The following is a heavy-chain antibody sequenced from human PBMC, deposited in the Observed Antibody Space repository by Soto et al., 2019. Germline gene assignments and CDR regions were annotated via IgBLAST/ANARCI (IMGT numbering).Heavy chain of an antibody. Sequence: SETLSLTCTVSGGSISSSSYYWGWLRQPPGKGLEWIGSIYNSGSTYYNPSLKSRVTISVDTSKNQFSLKLSAVTAADTAVYYCARATMIVVVTTPFDYWGQGTLVTVSS. V-gene: IGHV4-39*01. J-gene: IGHJ4*02. D-gene: IGHD3-22*01. CDR1: GGSISSSSYY. CDR2: IYNSGST. CDR3: ARATMIVVVTTPFDY.